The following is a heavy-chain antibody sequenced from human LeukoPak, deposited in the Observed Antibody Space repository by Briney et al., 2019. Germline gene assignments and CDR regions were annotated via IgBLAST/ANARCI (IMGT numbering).Heavy chain of an antibody. CDR2: ISAYNGNT. J-gene: IGHJ4*02. Sequence: ASVKVSCKASGYTFTSYGISWVRQAPGQGLEWMGWISAYNGNTNYAQKLQGRVTMTTDTSTSTAYMELRSLRSEDTAVYYCAREPLGPPGAGGINRGNPFDYWGQGTLVTVSS. D-gene: IGHD2-15*01. CDR1: GYTFTSYG. V-gene: IGHV1-18*01. CDR3: AREPLGPPGAGGINRGNPFDY.